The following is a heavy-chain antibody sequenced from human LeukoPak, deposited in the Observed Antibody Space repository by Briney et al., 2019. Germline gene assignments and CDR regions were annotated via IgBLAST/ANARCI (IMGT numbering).Heavy chain of an antibody. CDR3: ARCTSTSCYNFDY. CDR2: IYSTGTT. D-gene: IGHD2-2*02. J-gene: IGHJ4*02. Sequence: SETLSLTCTVSGGSISSYYWSWIRQPPGKGLEWIGYIYSTGTTNCNPSLKSRVTISLDTSKNQFSLNLNSVTAADTAVYYCARCTSTSCYNFDYWGQGTLLTVSS. CDR1: GGSISSYY. V-gene: IGHV4-4*08.